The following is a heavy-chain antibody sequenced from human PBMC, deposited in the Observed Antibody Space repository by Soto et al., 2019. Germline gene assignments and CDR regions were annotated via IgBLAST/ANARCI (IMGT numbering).Heavy chain of an antibody. D-gene: IGHD6-6*01. V-gene: IGHV4-30-4*01. CDR1: GGSISSDDYY. CDR3: ARDRSNSPDYFDY. J-gene: IGHJ4*02. Sequence: SETLSLTSTVSGGSISSDDYYWTWIRQPPGKGLEWIGYIYHSGRTSYNPSLDSRITISMDTSNNQFSLKLSSVTAADTAVYYCARDRSNSPDYFDYWGQGALVTVSS. CDR2: IYHSGRT.